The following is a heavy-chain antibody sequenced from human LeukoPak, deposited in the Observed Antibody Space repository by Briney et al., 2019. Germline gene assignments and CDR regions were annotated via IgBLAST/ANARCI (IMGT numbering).Heavy chain of an antibody. CDR3: ARVRRYCSSTSCYWYYGMDV. CDR1: GFTVSSNY. CDR2: IYYSGST. V-gene: IGHV4-39*01. Sequence: GSLRLSCAVSGFTVSSNYMSWVRQPPGKGLEWIGSIYYSGSTYYNPSLKSRVTISVDTSKNQFSLKLSSVTAADTAVYYCARVRRYCSSTSCYWYYGMDVWGQGTTVTVSS. D-gene: IGHD2-2*01. J-gene: IGHJ6*02.